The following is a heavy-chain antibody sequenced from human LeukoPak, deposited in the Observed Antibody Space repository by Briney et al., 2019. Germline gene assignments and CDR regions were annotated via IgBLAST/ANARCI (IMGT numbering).Heavy chain of an antibody. CDR2: IKSDESTT. D-gene: IGHD1-26*01. Sequence: GGSLRLSCAASGFTFSSYWMNWGRQAPGKGLVWVSRIKSDESTTSYADSVKGRFTIYRDNARNTLYLQMNSLRTEDTAVYYCARGDGGSYGGRFDYWGQGTLVTVSS. CDR3: ARGDGGSYGGRFDY. CDR1: GFTFSSYW. V-gene: IGHV3-74*01. J-gene: IGHJ4*02.